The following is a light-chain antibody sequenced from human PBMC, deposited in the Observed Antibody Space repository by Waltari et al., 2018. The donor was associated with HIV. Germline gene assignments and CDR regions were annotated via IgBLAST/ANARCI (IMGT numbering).Light chain of an antibody. V-gene: IGKV3-20*01. J-gene: IGKJ2*01. CDR1: QSVSSSS. Sequence: EIVLTQSPGTLSLSPGERATLSCRASQSVSSSSLAWYQQKPGQAPRLLIYVASSRATGIPDRFSGSGSGTDFTLTISRLEPEDFAVYYCHHYGGSSHTFGQGT. CDR3: HHYGGSSHT. CDR2: VAS.